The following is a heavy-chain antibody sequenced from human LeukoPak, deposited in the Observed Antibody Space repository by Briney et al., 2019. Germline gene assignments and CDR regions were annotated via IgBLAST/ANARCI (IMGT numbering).Heavy chain of an antibody. J-gene: IGHJ6*02. Sequence: SETLSLTCTVSGGSISSYYWSWIRQPPGKGLEWIGYIYYSGSTNYNPSLKSRVTISVDTSKNQFSLKLSSVTAADTAVYYCARGGVAFLDVWGQGTTVTVSS. CDR3: ARGGVAFLDV. CDR1: GGSISSYY. CDR2: IYYSGST. V-gene: IGHV4-59*01. D-gene: IGHD3-3*01.